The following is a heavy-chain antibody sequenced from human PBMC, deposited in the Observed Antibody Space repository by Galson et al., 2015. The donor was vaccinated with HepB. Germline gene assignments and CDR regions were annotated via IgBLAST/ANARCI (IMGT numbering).Heavy chain of an antibody. D-gene: IGHD2-2*01. V-gene: IGHV5-10-1*01. CDR3: ARQYCSSTSCPTIGWWFDP. Sequence: QSGAEVKKPGESLRISCKGSGYSFTSYWISWVRQMPGKGLEWMGRIDPSDSYTNYSPSFQGHVTISADKSISTAYLQWSSLKASDTAMYYCARQYCSSTSCPTIGWWFDPWGQGTLVTVSS. J-gene: IGHJ5*02. CDR1: GYSFTSYW. CDR2: IDPSDSYT.